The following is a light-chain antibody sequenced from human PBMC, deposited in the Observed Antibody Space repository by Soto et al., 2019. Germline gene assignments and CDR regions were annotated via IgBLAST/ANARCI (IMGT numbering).Light chain of an antibody. Sequence: DIVMTQSPSTLSVSPGERATLSCRASQRIXSKLAWFQQKPGQAPSLLXDGVSTRATGGPVRLSGSGSATEFTLTINSMQSEDFAVYYFQQYKNGPHTFGQGTKVDIK. V-gene: IGKV3-15*01. J-gene: IGKJ2*01. CDR2: GVS. CDR3: QQYKNGPHT. CDR1: QRIXSK.